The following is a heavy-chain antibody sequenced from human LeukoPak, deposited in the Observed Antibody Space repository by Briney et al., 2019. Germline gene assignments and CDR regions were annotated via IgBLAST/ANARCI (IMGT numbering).Heavy chain of an antibody. CDR3: ARDLVAAGTFDY. CDR2: IWYDGSNK. Sequence: PGGSLRLSCAASGFTFSSYGMHWVRQAPGKGLEWVAVIWYDGSNKYYADSVKGRFTISRDNSKNTLYLQMNSLRAEDTAVYYCARDLVAAGTFDYWGQGTLVTVSS. J-gene: IGHJ4*02. CDR1: GFTFSSYG. V-gene: IGHV3-33*08. D-gene: IGHD6-13*01.